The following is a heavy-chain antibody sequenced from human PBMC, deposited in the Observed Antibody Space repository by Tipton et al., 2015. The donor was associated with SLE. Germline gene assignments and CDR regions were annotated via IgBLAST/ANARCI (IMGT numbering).Heavy chain of an antibody. J-gene: IGHJ6*03. Sequence: TLSLTCAVSGGSISSSRTYYWDWIRQPPGKGLEWIGCVNYGGRTYYNPSLKSRVTISPDTSKSQFSLRLSSVTAADTAIYYCARSFSSPSVFDMDVWGKGTTVTVSS. V-gene: IGHV4-39*07. CDR2: VNYGGRT. CDR3: ARSFSSPSVFDMDV. CDR1: GGSISSSRTYY. D-gene: IGHD6-6*01.